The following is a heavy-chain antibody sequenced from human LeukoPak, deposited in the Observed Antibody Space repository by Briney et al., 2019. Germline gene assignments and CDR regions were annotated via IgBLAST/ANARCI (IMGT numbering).Heavy chain of an antibody. CDR1: GGSFSGYY. D-gene: IGHD2-15*01. V-gene: IGHV4-34*01. J-gene: IGHJ4*02. CDR3: ASSRMKDVAATSDY. Sequence: SETLSLTCAVYGGSFSGYYWSWIRQPPGKGLEWIGEINHSGSTNYNPSLKSRVTISVDTSKNQFSLKLSSVTAADTAVCYCASSRMKDVAATSDYWGQGTLVTVSS. CDR2: INHSGST.